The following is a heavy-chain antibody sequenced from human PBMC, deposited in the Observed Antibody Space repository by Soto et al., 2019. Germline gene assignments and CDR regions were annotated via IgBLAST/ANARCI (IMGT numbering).Heavy chain of an antibody. V-gene: IGHV1-3*01. CDR3: VRDYLHYDVLTGSFLDCFDP. CDR2: INAGNGNR. CDR1: GYTFTSYA. Sequence: ASVKVSCKASGYTFTSYAMHWVRQAPGQRLERMGRINAGNGNRKYSQTLQGRVTITRDTSASTAYLELSSLRSEDTAVYYCVRDYLHYDVLTGSFLDCFDPWGQGTLVTVSS. J-gene: IGHJ5*02. D-gene: IGHD3-9*01.